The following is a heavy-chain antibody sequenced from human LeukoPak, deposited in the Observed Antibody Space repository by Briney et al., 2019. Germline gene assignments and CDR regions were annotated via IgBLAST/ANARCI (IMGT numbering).Heavy chain of an antibody. CDR2: IYYSGST. CDR1: GGSISSYY. V-gene: IGHV4-59*01. Sequence: SETLSLTCTVSGGSISSYYWSWIRQPPGKGLEWIGYIYYSGSTNYNPSLKSRATISVDTSKDQFSLKLSSVTAADTAVYYCARNLGGSSWVFDYWGQGTLVTVSS. CDR3: ARNLGGSSWVFDY. D-gene: IGHD6-13*01. J-gene: IGHJ4*02.